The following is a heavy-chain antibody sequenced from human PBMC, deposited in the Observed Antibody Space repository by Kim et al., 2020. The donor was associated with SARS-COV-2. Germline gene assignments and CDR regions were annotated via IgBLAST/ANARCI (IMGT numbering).Heavy chain of an antibody. V-gene: IGHV4-39*07. Sequence: SETLSLTCTVSGASISSSTYSWGWIRQPPGKGLEWIASIYDGESTYYNPSLKSRATISVDTSKNQFSLTLSSVTAADTAVYFCARGSSGYDSWGQGALV. J-gene: IGHJ4*02. D-gene: IGHD3-22*01. CDR2: IYDGEST. CDR3: ARGSSGYDS. CDR1: GASISSSTYS.